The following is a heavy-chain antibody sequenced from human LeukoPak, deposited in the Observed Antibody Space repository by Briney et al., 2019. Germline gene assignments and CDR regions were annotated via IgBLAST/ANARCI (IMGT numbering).Heavy chain of an antibody. CDR2: INSDESRT. CDR3: VRGRLYYDILTGPTDAMDV. J-gene: IGHJ6*02. D-gene: IGHD3-9*01. CDR1: GFTFSSHS. Sequence: PGGSLRLSCAAPGFTFSSHSMHWVRQAPGKGLVWVSRINSDESRTNYADSVKGRFTISRDNAKSTLYLQMNSLRGEDTAVYYCVRGRLYYDILTGPTDAMDVWGQGTTVTVS. V-gene: IGHV3-74*01.